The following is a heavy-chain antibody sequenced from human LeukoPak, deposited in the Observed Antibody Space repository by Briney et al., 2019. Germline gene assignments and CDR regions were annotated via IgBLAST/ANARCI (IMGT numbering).Heavy chain of an antibody. CDR3: AKRVQGNTGPFHC. CDR2: INGRGDNT. Sequence: GGSLRLSCAASGFTFSGYAMSWVRQAPGKGLEWVSGINGRGDNTYYADSVKGRFTISRDNSKNTLRLQMNSLRDEDTAVYYCAKRVQGNTGPFHCWGQGTLASVSS. J-gene: IGHJ4*02. CDR1: GFTFSGYA. V-gene: IGHV3-23*01. D-gene: IGHD4-23*01.